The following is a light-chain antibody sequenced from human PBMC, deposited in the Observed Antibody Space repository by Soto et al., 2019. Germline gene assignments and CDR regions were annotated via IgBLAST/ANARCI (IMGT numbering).Light chain of an antibody. J-gene: IGKJ4*01. CDR2: DAS. Sequence: DIPMTQSPSSLSASVGDRVTISCQASQYISNYLNWYQQKPGKAPKLLIYDASNLETGVPSRFNGTGSGTDFTFTINSLQPGDTATYYCQHYQTLPLTFGGGTKVEIK. CDR1: QYISNY. CDR3: QHYQTLPLT. V-gene: IGKV1-33*01.